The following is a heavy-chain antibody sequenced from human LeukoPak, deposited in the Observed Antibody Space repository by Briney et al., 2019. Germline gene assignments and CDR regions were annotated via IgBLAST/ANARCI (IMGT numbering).Heavy chain of an antibody. CDR2: INPDGSQT. J-gene: IGHJ4*02. Sequence: GGSLRLSCAASGFTFNTYWMHWVRQAPGKGLVWVSHINPDGSQTNYAGSVTGRFTISRDNARNTLCLQMNSLRAEDTAVYYCARDPVRRDSYWGQGTLVTVSS. CDR3: ARDPVRRDSY. CDR1: GFTFNTYW. V-gene: IGHV3-74*01. D-gene: IGHD3-10*01.